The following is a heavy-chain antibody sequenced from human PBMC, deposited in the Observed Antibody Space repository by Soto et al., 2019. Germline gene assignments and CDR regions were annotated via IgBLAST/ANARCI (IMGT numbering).Heavy chain of an antibody. CDR1: GFSLNTNGMG. CDR3: AGWNYESGLDV. D-gene: IGHD1-7*01. Sequence: QITLKESGPTLVRPTQTLTLTCSFSGFSLNTNGMGVGWIRQPPGKALEWLAFIYWDEDKRYSPSLKTRLTVTTDTPXXEVVLXLTNXDPLDXGTYXCAGWNYESGLDVWGQGTTVTVSS. J-gene: IGHJ6*02. CDR2: IYWDEDK. V-gene: IGHV2-5*02.